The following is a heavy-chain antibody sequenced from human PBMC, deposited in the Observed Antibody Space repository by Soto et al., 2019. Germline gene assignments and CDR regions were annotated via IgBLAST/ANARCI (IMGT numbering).Heavy chain of an antibody. D-gene: IGHD3-3*01. CDR1: GYSFTSYW. V-gene: IGHV5-10-1*01. CDR2: IDPSDSYT. Sequence: GESLKISCKGSGYSFTSYWISWVRQMPGKGLEWMGRIDPSDSYTNYSPSFQGHVTISADKSISTAYLQWSSLKASDTAMYYCARTPYYDFWSGYSTNWFDPWGQGTLVTVSS. CDR3: ARTPYYDFWSGYSTNWFDP. J-gene: IGHJ5*02.